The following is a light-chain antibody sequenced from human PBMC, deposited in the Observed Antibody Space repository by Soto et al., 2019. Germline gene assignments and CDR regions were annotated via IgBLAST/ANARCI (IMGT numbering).Light chain of an antibody. CDR3: AAWDDSLSGVI. Sequence: QSVLTQPPSASGTPGQRVTISCSGSGSNIGSNYVYWYRQLPGTAPKLLMYNTYQRPSGVPDRFSGSKSGTSASLAISGLRSEDEADYSCAAWDDSLSGVIFGGGTKLTVL. CDR1: GSNIGSNY. V-gene: IGLV1-47*02. CDR2: NTY. J-gene: IGLJ2*01.